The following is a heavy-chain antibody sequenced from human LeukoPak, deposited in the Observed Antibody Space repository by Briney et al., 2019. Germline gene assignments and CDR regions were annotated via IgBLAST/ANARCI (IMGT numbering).Heavy chain of an antibody. Sequence: SEALSLTCTVSGDSIRSDNSYWNWIRQPAGRGLEWIGRIHPSGSTNYNPSLKSRLSISINTSKNQFSLKLDSVTAADTAVYYCARLNSDILTGYSGPFHIWGQGTKVTVSS. CDR1: GDSIRSDNSY. CDR2: IHPSGST. CDR3: ARLNSDILTGYSGPFHI. J-gene: IGHJ3*02. V-gene: IGHV4-61*02. D-gene: IGHD3-9*01.